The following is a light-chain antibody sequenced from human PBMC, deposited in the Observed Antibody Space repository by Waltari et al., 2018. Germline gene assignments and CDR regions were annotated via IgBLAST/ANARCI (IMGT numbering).Light chain of an antibody. CDR3: SSYAGTYTLGL. V-gene: IGLV2-11*01. CDR2: DVS. CDR1: SSDIGAYNF. Sequence: QSALTQPRSVSGSPGESVTITCTGTSSDIGAYNFVSWYQHHPGKGPKLLIYDVSGRPSGVPERFSGSKSGNTASLTISVLQAEDEADYFCSSYAGTYTLGLFGAGTTLTV. J-gene: IGLJ2*01.